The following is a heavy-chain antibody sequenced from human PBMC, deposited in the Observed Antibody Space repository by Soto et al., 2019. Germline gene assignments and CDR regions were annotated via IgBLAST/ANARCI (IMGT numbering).Heavy chain of an antibody. CDR3: AKKVNTGPGSQYFDY. CDR2: FRTSGDGGTT. CDR1: GFTFSSYS. J-gene: IGHJ4*02. V-gene: IGHV3-23*01. D-gene: IGHD3-10*01. Sequence: EVQLLESGGGLVQPGGSLRLSCAASGFTFSSYSMSWVRQAPGKGLEWVSGFRTSGDGGTTYYADSVKGRFTISRDNSKNMLFLQMNSLRAEDTAIYSCAKKVNTGPGSQYFDYWGQGTLVTVSS.